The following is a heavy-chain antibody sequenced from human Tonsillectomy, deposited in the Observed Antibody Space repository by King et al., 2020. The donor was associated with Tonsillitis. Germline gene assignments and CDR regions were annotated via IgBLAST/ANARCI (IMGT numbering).Heavy chain of an antibody. D-gene: IGHD3-9*01. CDR1: GYSFNMYW. CDR3: ATLTYDGILTGYADAFDV. CDR2: IDPSDSYT. Sequence: VQLVESGAEVKKPGESLRISCQGSGYSFNMYWISWVRQMPGKGLEWMGRIDPSDSYTNYSPSFQGHVTISADKSISTAYLQWSRLKASDTAIYYCATLTYDGILTGYADAFDVWGQGTMVTVSS. V-gene: IGHV5-10-1*03. J-gene: IGHJ3*01.